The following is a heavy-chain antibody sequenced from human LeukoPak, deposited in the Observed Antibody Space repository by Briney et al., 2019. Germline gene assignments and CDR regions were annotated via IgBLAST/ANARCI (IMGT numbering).Heavy chain of an antibody. CDR3: ARDREVRGVLDY. D-gene: IGHD3-10*01. CDR1: GFTFSSYA. V-gene: IGHV3-23*01. J-gene: IGHJ4*02. Sequence: SGGSLRLSCAASGFTFSSYAMSWVRQAPGKGLEWVSAISGSGDSTYYGDSVKGRFTISRDNSKNTLYLQMNSLRAEDTAVYYCARDREVRGVLDYWGQGTLVTVSS. CDR2: ISGSGDST.